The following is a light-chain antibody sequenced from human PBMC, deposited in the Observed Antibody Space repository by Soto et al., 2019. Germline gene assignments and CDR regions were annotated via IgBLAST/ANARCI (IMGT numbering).Light chain of an antibody. CDR2: AAS. V-gene: IGKV1-39*01. J-gene: IGKJ1*01. CDR1: QSISSY. CDR3: QQSYTTPRT. Sequence: DIEMTQSPSSLSASVGDRVTITCRASQSISSYLNWYQQKPGNAPNLLIYAASTLQSGVPSRFSAYGSETDFTLTISNLQAEDFATYYCQQSYTTPRTFCQGTKVDIK.